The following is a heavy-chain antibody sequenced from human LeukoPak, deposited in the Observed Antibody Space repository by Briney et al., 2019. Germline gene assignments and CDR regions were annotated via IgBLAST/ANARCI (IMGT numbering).Heavy chain of an antibody. CDR2: INPSGGST. J-gene: IGHJ4*02. D-gene: IGHD2-8*01. V-gene: IGHV1-46*01. Sequence: ASVKVSCKASGYTFTSYYMHWVRQAPGQGLEWMGIINPSGGSTSYAQKFQGRVTMTRGTSTSTAYMELSRLRSDDTAVYYCARGGYCTNDVCESFDYWGQGTLVTVSS. CDR3: ARGGYCTNDVCESFDY. CDR1: GYTFTSYY.